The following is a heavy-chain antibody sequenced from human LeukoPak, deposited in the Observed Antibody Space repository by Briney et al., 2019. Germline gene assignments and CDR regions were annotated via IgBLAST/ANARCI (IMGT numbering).Heavy chain of an antibody. J-gene: IGHJ4*02. CDR1: GFTFSSYG. D-gene: IGHD6-19*01. V-gene: IGHV3-30*18. CDR2: ISYDESNK. CDR3: AKCFLASCSGWSFDY. Sequence: GGSLRLSCAASGFTFSSYGMHWVRQAPGKGLEWVAVISYDESNKYYADSVTGRFTISRDNSKNTLYLQMNSLRAEDTAVYYCAKCFLASCSGWSFDYWGQGTLVTVSS.